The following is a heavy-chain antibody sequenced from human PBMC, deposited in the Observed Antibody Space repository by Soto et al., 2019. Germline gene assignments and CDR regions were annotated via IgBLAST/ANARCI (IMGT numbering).Heavy chain of an antibody. D-gene: IGHD3-10*01. V-gene: IGHV4-34*01. CDR2: INHSEST. Sequence: SETLSLTCAVYGGSFSGYYWSWIRQPPGKGLEWIGEINHSESTNQNPSLKSRVTISVDTSKNQFSLKLSSVTAADTAVYYCARTLWFGEGWWFDPWGQGTLVTVSS. CDR1: GGSFSGYY. J-gene: IGHJ5*02. CDR3: ARTLWFGEGWWFDP.